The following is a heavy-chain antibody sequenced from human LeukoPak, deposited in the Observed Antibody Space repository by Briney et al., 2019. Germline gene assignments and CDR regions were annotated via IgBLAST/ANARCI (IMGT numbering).Heavy chain of an antibody. J-gene: IGHJ6*02. CDR2: IYPGDSDT. D-gene: IGHD4-11*01. Sequence: GESLKISCKGSGYSFTSYWIGWVRQMPGKGLEGMGIIYPGDSDTRYSPSFQGQVTISADKSISTAYLQWSSLKASDTAMYYCARHGADTVTTPAYYYYYYGMDVWGQGTTVTVSS. CDR3: ARHGADTVTTPAYYYYYYGMDV. V-gene: IGHV5-51*01. CDR1: GYSFTSYW.